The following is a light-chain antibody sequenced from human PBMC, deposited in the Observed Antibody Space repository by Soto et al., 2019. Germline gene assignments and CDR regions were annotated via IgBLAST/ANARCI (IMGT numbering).Light chain of an antibody. CDR2: DVS. V-gene: IGLV2-14*03. CDR1: SSDFGDYNS. Sequence: QSALTQPASVSGSPGQSITISCTGTSSDFGDYNSVSWYQQHPGKAPKLMIFDVSIRPSGVSNRFSGSKSGNTASLTVSGLQAEDEADYFCSSYTSGGTLVFGGGTKLTVL. J-gene: IGLJ2*01. CDR3: SSYTSGGTLV.